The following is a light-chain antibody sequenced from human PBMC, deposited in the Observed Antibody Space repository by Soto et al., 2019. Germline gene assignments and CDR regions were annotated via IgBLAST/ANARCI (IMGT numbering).Light chain of an antibody. Sequence: EIVLTQSPGTLSLSPGERATLSCRASQIVSASYLAWYQHKPGQAPRLLMYGASRRATGIPDRFSGSGSGTDFTLTISSLQPEDFAVYYCHQRRSWPRTFGQGTKVDIK. J-gene: IGKJ1*01. CDR2: GAS. CDR3: HQRRSWPRT. CDR1: QIVSASY. V-gene: IGKV3D-20*02.